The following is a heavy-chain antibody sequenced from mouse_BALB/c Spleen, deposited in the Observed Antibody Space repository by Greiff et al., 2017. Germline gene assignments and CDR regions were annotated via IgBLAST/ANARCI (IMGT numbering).Heavy chain of an antibody. CDR2: ISSGSSTI. CDR3: AREGYYGNYGGVCPFDY. D-gene: IGHD2-1*01. J-gene: IGHJ2*01. Sequence: EVHLVESGGGLVQPGGSRKLSCAASGFTFSSFGMHWVRQAPEKGLEWVAYISSGSSTIYYADTVKGRFTISRDNPKNTLFLQMTSLRSEDTAMYYCAREGYYGNYGGVCPFDYWGQGTTLTVSS. CDR1: GFTFSSFG. V-gene: IGHV5-17*02.